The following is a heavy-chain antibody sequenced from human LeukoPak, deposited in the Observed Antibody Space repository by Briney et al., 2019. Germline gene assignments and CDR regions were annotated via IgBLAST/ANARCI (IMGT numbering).Heavy chain of an antibody. D-gene: IGHD3-10*01. CDR3: AALYNFGSGSYSPIGY. CDR2: IVVGSGNT. J-gene: IGHJ4*02. V-gene: IGHV1-58*02. Sequence: GTSVKVSCMASGFTFTKSAMQGVRQARGQRLEWIGWIVVGSGNTNYAQKFQERVTITRDMSTSTAHMELSSLRSEDTAVYYCAALYNFGSGSYSPIGYWGQGSLVTVSS. CDR1: GFTFTKSA.